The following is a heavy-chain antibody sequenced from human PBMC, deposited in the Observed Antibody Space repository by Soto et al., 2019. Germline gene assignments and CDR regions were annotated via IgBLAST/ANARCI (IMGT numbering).Heavy chain of an antibody. CDR2: IWYDGSNK. CDR3: ARAHHCSGGSCYSGVYFDY. J-gene: IGHJ4*02. Sequence: GGSLRLSCAASGFTFSSYGMHWVRQAPGKGLEWVAVIWYDGSNKYYADSVKGRFTISRDNSKNTLYLQMNSLRAEDTAVYYCARAHHCSGGSCYSGVYFDYWGQGTLVTVSS. CDR1: GFTFSSYG. D-gene: IGHD2-15*01. V-gene: IGHV3-33*01.